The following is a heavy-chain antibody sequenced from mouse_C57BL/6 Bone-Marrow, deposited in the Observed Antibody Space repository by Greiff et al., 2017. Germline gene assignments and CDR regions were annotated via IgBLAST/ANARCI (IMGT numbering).Heavy chain of an antibody. Sequence: VQLQQPGAELVKPGASVKLSCKASGYTFTSYWMHWVKQRPGRGLEWIGRFDPNSGGTKYNEKFKSKATLTVDKPSSTAYMQLSSLTSEDSAVYYCARKEQLRHGDYYAMDYWGQGTSVTVSS. J-gene: IGHJ4*01. V-gene: IGHV1-72*01. CDR3: ARKEQLRHGDYYAMDY. CDR2: FDPNSGGT. D-gene: IGHD3-2*02. CDR1: GYTFTSYW.